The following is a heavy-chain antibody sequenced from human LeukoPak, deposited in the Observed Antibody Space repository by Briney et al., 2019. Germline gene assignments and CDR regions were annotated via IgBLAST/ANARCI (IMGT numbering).Heavy chain of an antibody. D-gene: IGHD4/OR15-4a*01. CDR3: AREVGTSRAGLAWFEL. V-gene: IGHV3-30*04. J-gene: IGHJ3*01. CDR1: GYTFTSYA. Sequence: SCKASGYTFTSYAISWVRQAPGKGLEWVAVVSYDGTNKFYADSVKGRFTISRDGSKNTLYLQMNSLGVEDTAVYYCAREVGTSRAGLAWFELWGQGTMVTVSS. CDR2: VSYDGTNK.